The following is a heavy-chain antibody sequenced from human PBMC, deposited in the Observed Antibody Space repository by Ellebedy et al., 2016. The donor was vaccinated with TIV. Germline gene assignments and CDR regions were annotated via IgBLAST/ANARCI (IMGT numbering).Heavy chain of an antibody. CDR1: GFNFISYE. CDR2: ISSSGSTL. J-gene: IGHJ4*02. D-gene: IGHD4-23*01. Sequence: GESLKISCAGSGFNFISYEMNWVRQAPGKGLEWVSYISSSGSTLFYADSVKGRFTISRDNAKNSLFLVMDNLRAEDTAVYYCARIGYYGGNSVFDYWGQGALVTVSS. CDR3: ARIGYYGGNSVFDY. V-gene: IGHV3-48*03.